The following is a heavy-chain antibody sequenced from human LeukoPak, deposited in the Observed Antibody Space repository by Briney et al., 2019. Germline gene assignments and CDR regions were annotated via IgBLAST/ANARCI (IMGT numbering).Heavy chain of an antibody. CDR2: IRSKANSYAT. CDR3: TRHSTSPRDEYYYYYYGMDA. CDR1: GFTFSGSA. J-gene: IGHJ6*02. D-gene: IGHD2-2*01. V-gene: IGHV3-73*01. Sequence: GGSLRLSCAASGFTFSGSAMHWVRQASGKGLEWVGRIRSKANSYATAYAASVKGRFTISRDDSKNTAYLQMNSLKTEDTAVYYCTRHSTSPRDEYYYYYYGMDAWGQGTTVTVSS.